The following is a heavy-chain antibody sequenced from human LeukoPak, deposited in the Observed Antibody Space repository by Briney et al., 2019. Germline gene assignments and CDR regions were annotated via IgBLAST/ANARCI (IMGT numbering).Heavy chain of an antibody. Sequence: GASVKVSCKASGYTFTGYYMHWVRQAPGQGLEWMGRINPNSGGTNYAQKFQGRVTMTRDTSNSTAYMELSRLRSDDTAVYYCARPSSSSGSHRFDPWGQGTLVTVSS. D-gene: IGHD3-10*01. J-gene: IGHJ5*02. CDR3: ARPSSSSGSHRFDP. CDR1: GYTFTGYY. V-gene: IGHV1-2*06. CDR2: INPNSGGT.